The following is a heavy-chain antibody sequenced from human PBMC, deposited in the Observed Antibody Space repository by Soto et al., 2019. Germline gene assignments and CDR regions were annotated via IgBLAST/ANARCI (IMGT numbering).Heavy chain of an antibody. CDR2: IYHSGST. CDR1: GDPINSDDW. Sequence: SETLSLTCAVSGDPINSDDWWNWVRQPPGKGLEWIGYIYHSGSTYYNPSLKSRVTISVDRSKYQFSLKLSSVTAADTAVYYCARVPSPWGQGTLVTVSS. V-gene: IGHV4-4*02. CDR3: ARVPSP. J-gene: IGHJ5*02.